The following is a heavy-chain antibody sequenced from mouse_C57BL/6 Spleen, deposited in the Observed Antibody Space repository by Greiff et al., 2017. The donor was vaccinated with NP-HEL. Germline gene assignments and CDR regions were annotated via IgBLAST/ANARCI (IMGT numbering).Heavy chain of an antibody. CDR1: GFTFSDYY. J-gene: IGHJ2*01. V-gene: IGHV5-12*01. Sequence: EVQLVESGGGLVQPGGSLKLSCAASGFTFSDYYMYWVRQTPEKRLEWVAYISNGGGSTYYPDTVKGRFTISRDNAKNTLYLQMSRLKSEDTAVYYCERHEGRGNYFGYWGQGTTLTVS. CDR3: ERHEGRGNYFGY. CDR2: ISNGGGST.